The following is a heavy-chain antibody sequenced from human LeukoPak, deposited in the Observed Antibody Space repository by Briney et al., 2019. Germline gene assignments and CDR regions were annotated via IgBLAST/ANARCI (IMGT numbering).Heavy chain of an antibody. CDR2: INSNSGGT. CDR1: GYTFTDYY. V-gene: IGHV1-2*02. D-gene: IGHD3-16*01. Sequence: ASVKFSCKASGYTFTDYYMHWVRQAPGQGLEWMGWINSNSGGTNYAQKFQGRVTMTRDTSISTAYMELSSPRSDDTAVYYCARVLVPAGGGVVDYWGQGTLVTVSS. J-gene: IGHJ4*02. CDR3: ARVLVPAGGGVVDY.